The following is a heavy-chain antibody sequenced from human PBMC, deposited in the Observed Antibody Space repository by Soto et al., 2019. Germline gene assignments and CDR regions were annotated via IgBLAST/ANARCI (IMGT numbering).Heavy chain of an antibody. CDR2: ISYYGSNK. V-gene: IGHV3-30*18. CDR1: GFTFSSYG. Sequence: QVQLVESGGGVVQPGRSLRLSCAASGFTFSSYGIHWVRQAPGKGLEVVAVISYYGSNKYYADSVKGRFTISRDNSKNTLYLQMNSLRAEDTAVYYCAKGTDFYDRHNHLHGVGLDYWGQGTLVTASS. D-gene: IGHD3-22*01. J-gene: IGHJ4*02. CDR3: AKGTDFYDRHNHLHGVGLDY.